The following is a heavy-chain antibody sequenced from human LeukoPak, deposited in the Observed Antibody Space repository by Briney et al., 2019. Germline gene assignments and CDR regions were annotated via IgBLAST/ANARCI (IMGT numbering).Heavy chain of an antibody. CDR1: GYTLTSYG. J-gene: IGHJ4*02. Sequence: ASVKVSCKASGYTLTSYGISWVRQAPGQGLEWMGWISAYNGNTNYAQKLQGRVTMTTDTSTSTAYMELRSLRSDDTAVYYCARSAFGPEVGDYWGQGTLVTVSS. V-gene: IGHV1-18*01. CDR2: ISAYNGNT. CDR3: ARSAFGPEVGDY. D-gene: IGHD2/OR15-2a*01.